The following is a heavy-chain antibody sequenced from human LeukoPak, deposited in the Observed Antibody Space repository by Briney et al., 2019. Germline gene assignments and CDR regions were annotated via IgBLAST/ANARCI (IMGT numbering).Heavy chain of an antibody. V-gene: IGHV3-15*01. CDR1: GFTFSNAW. J-gene: IGHJ4*02. Sequence: GGSLRLSCAASGFTFSNAWMSWVRQAPGKGLEWVGRIKCKTDGGTTDYAAPVKGRFNISKDDSKNTLYLQMNSLKTEDTAVYYCTTQRTYCSGGSCIDYWGQGTLVTVSS. CDR3: TTQRTYCSGGSCIDY. D-gene: IGHD2-15*01. CDR2: IKCKTDGGTT.